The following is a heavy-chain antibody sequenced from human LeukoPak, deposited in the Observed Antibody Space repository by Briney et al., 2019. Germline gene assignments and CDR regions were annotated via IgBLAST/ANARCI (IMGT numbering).Heavy chain of an antibody. J-gene: IGHJ6*03. Sequence: GGSLRLSCAASGFTFSSYGMSWVRQAPGKGLEWVSAISGSGGSTYYADSVKGRFTISRDNSKNTLYLQMNSLRAEDTAVYYCAKLSEGSTSQAGNYYYYYYMDVWGKGTTVTISS. V-gene: IGHV3-23*01. CDR1: GFTFSSYG. CDR3: AKLSEGSTSQAGNYYYYYYMDV. CDR2: ISGSGGST. D-gene: IGHD2-2*01.